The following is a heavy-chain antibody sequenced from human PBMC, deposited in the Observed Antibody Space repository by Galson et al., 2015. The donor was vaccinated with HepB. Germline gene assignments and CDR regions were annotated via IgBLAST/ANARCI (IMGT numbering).Heavy chain of an antibody. CDR2: INPSGGST. Sequence: SVKVSCKASGYTFTSYYMHWVRQAPGQGLEWMGIINPSGGSTSYAQKFQGRVTMTRDTSTSTVYMELSSLRSEDTAVYYCARDYYDSSGYYSDPRWFDPWGQGTLVTVSS. V-gene: IGHV1-46*01. D-gene: IGHD3-22*01. CDR3: ARDYYDSSGYYSDPRWFDP. J-gene: IGHJ5*02. CDR1: GYTFTSYY.